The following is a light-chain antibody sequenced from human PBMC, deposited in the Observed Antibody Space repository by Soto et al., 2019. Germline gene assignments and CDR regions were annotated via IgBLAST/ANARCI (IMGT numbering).Light chain of an antibody. CDR1: QSVLYSSNNKNY. CDR3: QKYYSTPFT. CDR2: WAS. Sequence: DIVMTQSPDSLAVSLGERATINCKSSQSVLYSSNNKNYLAWYQQKPGQPPKLLIYWASTRKSGDPDRFSGSRSRTYFSLTISSLQAEDVAVYYCQKYYSTPFTFGPGTKVDIK. V-gene: IGKV4-1*01. J-gene: IGKJ3*01.